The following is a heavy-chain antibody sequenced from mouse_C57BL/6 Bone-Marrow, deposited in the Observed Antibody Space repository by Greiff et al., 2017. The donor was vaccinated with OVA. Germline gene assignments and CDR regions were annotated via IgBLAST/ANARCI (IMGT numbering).Heavy chain of an antibody. CDR3: ARLRPPYAMDY. V-gene: IGHV5-6*01. CDR1: GFTFSSYG. J-gene: IGHJ4*01. Sequence: DVHLVESGGDLVKPGGSLKLSCAASGFTFSSYGMSWVRQTPDKRLEWVATISSGGSYTYYPDSVKGRFTISRDNAKNTLYLQMSSLKSEDTAMYYCARLRPPYAMDYWGQGTSVTVSS. CDR2: ISSGGSYT.